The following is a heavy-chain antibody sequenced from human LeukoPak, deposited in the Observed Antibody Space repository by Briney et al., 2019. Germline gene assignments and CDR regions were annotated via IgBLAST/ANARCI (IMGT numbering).Heavy chain of an antibody. D-gene: IGHD4-23*01. CDR1: GYSFTSHW. CDR3: AKERWGSVDS. Sequence: GESLKISCKGSGYSFTSHWIGWVRQMPGKGLEWMGIIYPGDSNTRYSPSFQGQVTISAGKSINTAYLQWSSLKASDTAMYYCAKERWGSVDSWGQGTLVTVSS. J-gene: IGHJ4*02. V-gene: IGHV5-51*01. CDR2: IYPGDSNT.